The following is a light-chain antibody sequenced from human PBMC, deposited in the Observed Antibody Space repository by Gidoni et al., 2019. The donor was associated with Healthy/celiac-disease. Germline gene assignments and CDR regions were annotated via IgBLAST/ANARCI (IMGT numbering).Light chain of an antibody. Sequence: DIQKTQSPSPLSASVGDRVTLTCRASQRISSYLKWYQQRPGKGPKPLIYAASSLQSGVPSRFSGSGSETDFTRSISSLQPVNFSTYFFERSYNTPGTFGQXTKVEIK. CDR2: AAS. J-gene: IGKJ1*01. V-gene: IGKV1-39*01. CDR3: ERSYNTPGT. CDR1: QRISSY.